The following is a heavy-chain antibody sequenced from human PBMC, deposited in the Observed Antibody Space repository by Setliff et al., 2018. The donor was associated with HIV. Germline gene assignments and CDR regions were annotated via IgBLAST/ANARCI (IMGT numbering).Heavy chain of an antibody. CDR1: GYIFSTHY. CDR3: ARGGYSGEFLDAFDI. J-gene: IGHJ3*02. CDR2: INCASGRT. V-gene: IGHV1-46*01. D-gene: IGHD5-12*01. Sequence: VSCKASGYIFSTHYIHWVRQAPGQGLEWMGIINCASGRTVYTEKIKGRLAMARDMSRTTVYMEPTSLRTEDTAVYYCARGGYSGEFLDAFDIWGQGTLVTVSS.